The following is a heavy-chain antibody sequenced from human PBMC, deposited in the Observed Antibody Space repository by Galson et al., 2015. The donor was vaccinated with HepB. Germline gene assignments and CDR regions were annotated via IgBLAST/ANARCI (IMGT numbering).Heavy chain of an antibody. Sequence: SLRLSCAASGFTFSTYAMNWVRQAPGKGLEWVSGISGSGGTTYYADSVQGRFTISRDNSRNTLYLQMNSLRAEDTAAYYCAKIGSYSSGWDYYYDCWGQGTLVTVAS. CDR2: ISGSGGTT. D-gene: IGHD6-19*01. CDR3: AKIGSYSSGWDYYYDC. V-gene: IGHV3-23*01. J-gene: IGHJ4*02. CDR1: GFTFSTYA.